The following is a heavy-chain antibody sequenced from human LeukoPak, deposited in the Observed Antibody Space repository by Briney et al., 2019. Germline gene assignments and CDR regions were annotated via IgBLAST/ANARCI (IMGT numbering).Heavy chain of an antibody. Sequence: GGSLRLSCAASGFTFSYYGMHWVRQAPGKGLEWVTLISYDGGHKDYADSVKGRFTISRDNSKNTLYLQMNSLRAGDTAVYYCARSSGWYEYWGQGTLVSVSS. J-gene: IGHJ4*02. D-gene: IGHD6-19*01. V-gene: IGHV3-30*03. CDR1: GFTFSYYG. CDR3: ARSSGWYEY. CDR2: ISYDGGHK.